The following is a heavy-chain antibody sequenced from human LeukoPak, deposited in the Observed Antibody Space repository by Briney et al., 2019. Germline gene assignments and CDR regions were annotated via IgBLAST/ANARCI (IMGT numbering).Heavy chain of an antibody. CDR2: ISSSGSTI. V-gene: IGHV3-11*04. CDR3: AKDLNPHARYYFDY. J-gene: IGHJ4*02. CDR1: GFTFSDYY. D-gene: IGHD2-8*01. Sequence: GGPLRLSCAASGFTFSDYYMSWIRQAPGKGLEWVSYISSSGSTIYYADSVKGRFTISRDNSKNTLYLQMNSLRAEDTAVYYCAKDLNPHARYYFDYWGQGTLVTVSS.